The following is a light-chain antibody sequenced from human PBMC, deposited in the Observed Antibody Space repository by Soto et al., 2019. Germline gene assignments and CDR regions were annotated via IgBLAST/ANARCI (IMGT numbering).Light chain of an antibody. CDR2: EVS. J-gene: IGKJ5*01. CDR3: MQSTQLPPT. Sequence: DVVMTQSPLSLSVTPGQPASISCKSSESLLHITGETFLFWYLQKPGQSPQLLIYEVSTRVSGVPDRFSGSGSGTDFTLEISRVETDDVGIYYCMQSTQLPPTFGQGTLLEI. V-gene: IGKV2D-29*02. CDR1: ESLLHITGETF.